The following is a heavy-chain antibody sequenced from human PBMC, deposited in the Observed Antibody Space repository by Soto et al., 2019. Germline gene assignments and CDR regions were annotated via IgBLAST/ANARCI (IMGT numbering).Heavy chain of an antibody. CDR2: IFSNDEK. Sequence: QVTLKESGPVLVKPTETLTLTCTVSGFSLSNARMGVSWIRQPPGKALEWLADIFSNDEKSYSTFLKSRLTISNDTSKSQVVLTMTNMDPVDTATYYCARSLMITFGGVGTYAAFDIWGQGTMVTVSS. D-gene: IGHD3-16*01. V-gene: IGHV2-26*01. CDR3: ARSLMITFGGVGTYAAFDI. J-gene: IGHJ3*02. CDR1: GFSLSNARMG.